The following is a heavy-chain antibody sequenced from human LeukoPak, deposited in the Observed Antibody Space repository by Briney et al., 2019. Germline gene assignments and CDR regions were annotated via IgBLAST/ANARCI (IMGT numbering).Heavy chain of an antibody. CDR1: GFTFSSYS. Sequence: PGGSLRLSCAASGFTFSSYSMNWVRQAPGKGLEWVSGISWNSGSIGYADSVKGRFTISRDNAKNSLYLQMNSLRAEDTALYYCAKVAARVYWGQGTLVTVSS. D-gene: IGHD6-6*01. J-gene: IGHJ4*02. CDR3: AKVAARVY. V-gene: IGHV3-9*01. CDR2: ISWNSGSI.